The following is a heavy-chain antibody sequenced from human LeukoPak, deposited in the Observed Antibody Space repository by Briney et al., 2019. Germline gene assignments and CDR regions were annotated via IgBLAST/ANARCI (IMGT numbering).Heavy chain of an antibody. Sequence: GGSLRLSCAASGFXFSNYWMSWVRQAPGKGLEWVANIKQDGSEKYYVDSVKGRFTISRDNAKNSLSLQMNSLRAEDTAVYYCARERAFDIWGQGTMVTVSS. V-gene: IGHV3-7*04. CDR2: IKQDGSEK. CDR1: GFXFSNYW. J-gene: IGHJ3*02. CDR3: ARERAFDI.